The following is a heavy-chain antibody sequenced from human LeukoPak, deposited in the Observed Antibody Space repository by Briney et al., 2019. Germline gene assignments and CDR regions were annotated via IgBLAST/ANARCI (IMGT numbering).Heavy chain of an antibody. CDR2: ISGSGGST. Sequence: GGSLRLSCATSGFSFSSYAMSWVRQAPGKGLEWVSAISGSGGSTYYADSVKGRFTISRDNSKNTLYLQMNSLRAEDTAVYYCAEGPGYYYMDVWGKGTTVTVSS. V-gene: IGHV3-23*01. D-gene: IGHD1-14*01. CDR1: GFSFSSYA. CDR3: AEGPGYYYMDV. J-gene: IGHJ6*03.